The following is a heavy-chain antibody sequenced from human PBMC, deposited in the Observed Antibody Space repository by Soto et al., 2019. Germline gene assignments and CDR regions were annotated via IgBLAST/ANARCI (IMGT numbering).Heavy chain of an antibody. CDR1: GGSISSYY. CDR2: INYSGST. V-gene: IGHV4-59*01. D-gene: IGHD2-15*01. CDR3: ARGSTHYFQVLVAATHLETEYFQH. Sequence: SETLSLTCTVSGGSISSYYWSWIRQPPGKGLEWIGYINYSGSTNYNPSLKSRVTISVDTSKDQFSLKLSSVTAADTAVYYCARGSTHYFQVLVAATHLETEYFQHWGQGTLVTVSS. J-gene: IGHJ1*01.